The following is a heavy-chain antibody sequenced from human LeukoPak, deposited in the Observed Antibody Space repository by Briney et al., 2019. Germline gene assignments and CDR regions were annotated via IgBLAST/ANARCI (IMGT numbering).Heavy chain of an antibody. J-gene: IGHJ5*02. Sequence: GGSLRLSCAASGFTFSSYWMHWVRQAPGKGLVWVSRINSDGSSTSYADSVKGRFTISRDNAKNTLYLQMNSLRAEDTAVYYCARAPLGYCSGGSCYGGFSWFDPWGQGALVTVSS. D-gene: IGHD2-15*01. CDR1: GFTFSSYW. CDR2: INSDGSST. V-gene: IGHV3-74*01. CDR3: ARAPLGYCSGGSCYGGFSWFDP.